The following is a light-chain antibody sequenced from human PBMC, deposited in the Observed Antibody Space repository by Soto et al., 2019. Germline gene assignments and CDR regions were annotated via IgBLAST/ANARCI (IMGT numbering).Light chain of an antibody. CDR1: QSLSSW. Sequence: DIQMTQSPSTLSASVGDRVTITCRASQSLSSWLAWYQQKPGKAPQLLIYKASDLESGVPSRFSGSGSGTEFPLTISSLQPDDFATYYCQQYNSYSGTFGQGTKVEIK. V-gene: IGKV1-5*03. CDR2: KAS. CDR3: QQYNSYSGT. J-gene: IGKJ1*01.